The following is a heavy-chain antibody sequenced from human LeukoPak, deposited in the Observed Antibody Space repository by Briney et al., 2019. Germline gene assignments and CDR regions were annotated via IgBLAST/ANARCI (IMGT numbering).Heavy chain of an antibody. D-gene: IGHD3-22*01. CDR3: ARQEYYYDNSGYYNHAFDI. V-gene: IGHV4-39*07. CDR1: GGSISSSSYY. J-gene: IGHJ3*02. CDR2: IYYSGST. Sequence: PSETLSLTCTVSGGSISSSSYYWGWIRQPPGKGLEWIGSIYYSGSTYYNPSLKSRVTISVDTSKNQFSLKLSSVTAADTAVYYCARQEYYYDNSGYYNHAFDIWGQGTMVTVSS.